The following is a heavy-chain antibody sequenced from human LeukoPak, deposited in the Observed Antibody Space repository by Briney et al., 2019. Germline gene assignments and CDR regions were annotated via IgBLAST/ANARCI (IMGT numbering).Heavy chain of an antibody. CDR3: ARDVDTSNHMSIFDP. V-gene: IGHV3-30-3*01. J-gene: IGHJ5*02. CDR2: ISYDGSNK. D-gene: IGHD3-3*02. Sequence: GRSLRLSCAASGFTFSSYAMHWVRQAPGKGLEWVAVISYDGSNKYYADSLKGRFTISRDNFKNILYLQMNSLRAEDTAVYSCARDVDTSNHMSIFDPWGQGTLVTVSS. CDR1: GFTFSSYA.